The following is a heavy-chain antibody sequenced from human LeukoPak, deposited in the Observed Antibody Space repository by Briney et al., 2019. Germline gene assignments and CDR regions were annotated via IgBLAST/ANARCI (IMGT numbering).Heavy chain of an antibody. V-gene: IGHV1-2*06. Sequence: ASVKVSCKASGYTFTGYYMHWVRQAPGQGLEWMGRINPNSGGTNYAQEFQGRVTMTRDTSISTAYMELSRLRSDDTAVYYCARAKRDYDSSGYYQSAFDIWGQGTMVTVSS. D-gene: IGHD3-22*01. CDR2: INPNSGGT. CDR3: ARAKRDYDSSGYYQSAFDI. J-gene: IGHJ3*02. CDR1: GYTFTGYY.